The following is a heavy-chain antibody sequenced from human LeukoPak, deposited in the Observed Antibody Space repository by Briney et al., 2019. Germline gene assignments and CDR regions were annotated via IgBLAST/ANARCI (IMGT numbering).Heavy chain of an antibody. D-gene: IGHD2-2*01. CDR1: GDTLTSYG. Sequence: GASVKVSCKASGDTLTSYGISWVRQAAGQGLEWMGWISGYNGNTNYAQKLQGRVTMTTDTSTSTAYMELRSLRSDETAVYYCARDHSRDCSSISCYLGYFDNWGQGTLVTVSS. CDR3: ARDHSRDCSSISCYLGYFDN. V-gene: IGHV1-18*01. J-gene: IGHJ4*02. CDR2: ISGYNGNT.